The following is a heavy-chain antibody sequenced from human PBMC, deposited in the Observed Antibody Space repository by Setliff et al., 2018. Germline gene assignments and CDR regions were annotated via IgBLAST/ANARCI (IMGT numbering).Heavy chain of an antibody. CDR1: GGSISSYY. J-gene: IGHJ4*02. Sequence: NPSETLSLTCTVSGGSISSYYWSWIRQPPGKGLEWIGHIYYSGSTNYNPSLKSRVTISVDTSKNQFSLKLSSVTAADTAVYYCARVIAVAGIVYFDYWGQGTLVTVSS. CDR2: IYYSGST. CDR3: ARVIAVAGIVYFDY. V-gene: IGHV4-59*01. D-gene: IGHD6-19*01.